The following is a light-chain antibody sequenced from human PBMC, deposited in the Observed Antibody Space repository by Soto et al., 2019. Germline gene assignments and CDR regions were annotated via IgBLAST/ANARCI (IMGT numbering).Light chain of an antibody. CDR3: AAWDDSLNGVV. V-gene: IGLV1-44*01. J-gene: IGLJ2*01. Sequence: QSVLTQPPSASGTPGQRVTISCSGSSSNIGSNTVNWYQQLPGTAPKLLIYSNNQRPSGVPDRFSGSKFGTSASLAISGLQSGDGADYYCAAWDDSLNGVVFGGVTKLTVL. CDR2: SNN. CDR1: SSNIGSNT.